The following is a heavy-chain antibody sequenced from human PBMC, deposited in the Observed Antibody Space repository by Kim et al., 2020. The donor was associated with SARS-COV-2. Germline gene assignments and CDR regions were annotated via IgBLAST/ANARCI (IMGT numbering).Heavy chain of an antibody. J-gene: IGHJ4*02. D-gene: IGHD2-2*01. V-gene: IGHV3-64*01. Sequence: VKGRFTISRDNSKNTLYLQMGSLRAEDMAVYYCARALGCSSTSCHRYFDYWGQGTLVTVSS. CDR3: ARALGCSSTSCHRYFDY.